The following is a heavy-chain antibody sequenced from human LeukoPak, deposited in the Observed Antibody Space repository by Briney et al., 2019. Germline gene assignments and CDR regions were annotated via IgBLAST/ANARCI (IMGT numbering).Heavy chain of an antibody. V-gene: IGHV1-69*13. J-gene: IGHJ4*02. Sequence: APVTVSCKASGGTFSSYAISWVRQAPGQGLEWMGGIIPIFGTANYAQKFQGRVTITADESTSTAYMELSSLRSEDTAVYYCARAVRLGELSLYRAFDYWGQGTLVTVSS. CDR3: ARAVRLGELSLYRAFDY. CDR2: IIPIFGTA. D-gene: IGHD3-16*02. CDR1: GGTFSSYA.